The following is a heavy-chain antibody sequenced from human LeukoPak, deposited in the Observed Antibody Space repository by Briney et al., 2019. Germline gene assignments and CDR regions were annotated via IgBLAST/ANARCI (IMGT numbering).Heavy chain of an antibody. D-gene: IGHD5-18*01. J-gene: IGHJ4*02. V-gene: IGHV4-34*01. CDR2: INHSGST. CDR1: GGSFSGYY. Sequence: PSGTLSLTCAVYGGSFSGYYWSWIRQPPGKGLEWIGEINHSGSTNYNPSLKSRVTISVDTSKNQFSLKLSSVTAADTAVYYCARGSRIQLGGLGYWGQGTLVTVSS. CDR3: ARGSRIQLGGLGY.